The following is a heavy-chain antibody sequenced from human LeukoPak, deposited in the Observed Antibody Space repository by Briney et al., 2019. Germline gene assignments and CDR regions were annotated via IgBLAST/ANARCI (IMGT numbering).Heavy chain of an antibody. Sequence: PGGSLRLSCAASGFTFSSYSMNWVRQAPGKGLDWVSSISSSSSYIYYADSVKGRFTISRDNAKNSLYLQMNSLRAEDTAVYYCARPSSYREQLLFRFDYWGQGTLVTVSS. CDR1: GFTFSSYS. CDR2: ISSSSSYI. CDR3: ARPSSYREQLLFRFDY. J-gene: IGHJ4*02. V-gene: IGHV3-21*01. D-gene: IGHD2-2*01.